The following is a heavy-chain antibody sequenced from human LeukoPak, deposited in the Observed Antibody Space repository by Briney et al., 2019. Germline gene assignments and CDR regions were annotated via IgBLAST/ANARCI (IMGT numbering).Heavy chain of an antibody. CDR3: AKAGSIKFDY. CDR1: GFTLYTYG. V-gene: IGHV3-23*01. J-gene: IGHJ4*02. CDR2: ISSSGTGGKT. D-gene: IGHD1-26*01. Sequence: GGSLRLSCAASGFTLYTYGMTWVRQAPGKGLEWVSSISSSGTGGKTYYAGSVKGRFTISRDNAKNTLYLQMNSLRVEDTAVYYCAKAGSIKFDYWGQGSLVTVSS.